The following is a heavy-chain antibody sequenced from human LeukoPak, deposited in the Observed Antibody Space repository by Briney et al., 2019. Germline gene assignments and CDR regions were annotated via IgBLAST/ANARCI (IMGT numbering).Heavy chain of an antibody. D-gene: IGHD3-10*01. CDR2: IYYSGST. V-gene: IGHV4-59*08. J-gene: IGHJ5*02. CDR1: GGSISSYY. Sequence: SETLSLTCTVSGGSISSYYWSWIRQPPGKGLEWIGYIYYSGSTNYNPSLKSRVTISVDTSKNQFSLKLGSVTAADTAVYYCARYHLLLWFGELLPGNWFDPWGQGTLVTVSS. CDR3: ARYHLLLWFGELLPGNWFDP.